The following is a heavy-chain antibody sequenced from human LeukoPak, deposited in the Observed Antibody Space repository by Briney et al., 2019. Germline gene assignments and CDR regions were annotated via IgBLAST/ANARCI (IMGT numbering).Heavy chain of an antibody. V-gene: IGHV1-46*01. D-gene: IGHD3-9*01. CDR1: GYTFTSYY. CDR2: INPSGGST. CDR3: ARGYRYFDWLLESSSVGFFDY. Sequence: ASVKVSCKASGYTFTSYYMHWVRQAPGQGLEWMGIINPSGGSTSYAQKFQGRVTMTRDTSTSTVYMELSSLRSEDTAVYYCARGYRYFDWLLESSSVGFFDYWGQGTLVTVSS. J-gene: IGHJ4*02.